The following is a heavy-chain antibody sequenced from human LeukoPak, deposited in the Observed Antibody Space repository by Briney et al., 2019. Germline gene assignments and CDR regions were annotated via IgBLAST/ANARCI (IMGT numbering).Heavy chain of an antibody. CDR2: SYFIGSP. J-gene: IGHJ4*02. D-gene: IGHD4-23*01. CDR3: AGVRSTVGWRSFDY. Sequence: SETLSLTCTVDGSISSYYWSWIRQAPGEGLEWIGHSYFIGSPNYNPSLKSRVTISVDTPKNQFSLKLSSVTAADTAVYYCAGVRSTVGWRSFDYWGQGILVTVSS. CDR1: GSISSYY. V-gene: IGHV4-59*08.